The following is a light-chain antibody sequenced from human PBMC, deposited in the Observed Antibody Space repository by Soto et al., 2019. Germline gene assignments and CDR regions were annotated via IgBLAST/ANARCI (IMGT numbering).Light chain of an antibody. CDR1: QGISSY. J-gene: IGKJ1*01. V-gene: IGKV1-8*01. Sequence: AIRMTQSPSSLSASTGDIVTITCRASQGISSYLAWYQQKPGKAPKLLIYAASTLQSGVPSRFSGSGSGTDFTLTISCLQSEDFATYYCQQYYSYPETFGQGTKVDIK. CDR3: QQYYSYPET. CDR2: AAS.